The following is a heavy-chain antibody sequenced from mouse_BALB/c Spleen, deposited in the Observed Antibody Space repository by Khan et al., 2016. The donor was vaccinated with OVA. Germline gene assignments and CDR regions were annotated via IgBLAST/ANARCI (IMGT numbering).Heavy chain of an antibody. Sequence: QVQLQQSGAELAKPGASVKMSCKASGYTFTSYWMHWIKQRPGQGLEWIGYINPTSGYTDYNQKFKDKATLTADKYSSTAYMQLSRLTSDDSAVSYCARDRIDYWGQGTSLTVSS. CDR3: ARDRIDY. J-gene: IGHJ2*02. CDR1: GYTFTSYW. CDR2: INPTSGYT. V-gene: IGHV1-7*01.